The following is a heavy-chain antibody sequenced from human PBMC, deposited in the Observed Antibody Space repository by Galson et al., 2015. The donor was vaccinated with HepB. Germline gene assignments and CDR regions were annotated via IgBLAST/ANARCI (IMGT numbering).Heavy chain of an antibody. J-gene: IGHJ4*02. CDR1: GGTLSRYT. CDR2: ITPLFGTA. CDR3: AREGIAAATNPVDY. D-gene: IGHD6-13*01. Sequence: SVKVSCKASGGTLSRYTISWVRQAPGQGLEWLGGITPLFGTAKYAQKFQGRVTITADESTSTAYMELSSLRSEDTAVYYCAREGIAAATNPVDYWGQGTQVTVSS. V-gene: IGHV1-69*13.